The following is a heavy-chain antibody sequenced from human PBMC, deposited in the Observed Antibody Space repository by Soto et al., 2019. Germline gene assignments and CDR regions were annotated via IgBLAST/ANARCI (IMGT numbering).Heavy chain of an antibody. V-gene: IGHV3-23*01. J-gene: IGHJ4*02. CDR2: ISGSGSST. Sequence: EVQLLESGGGRIQPGGSLRLSCAASGFTFSSYAMNWVRQVPGKGLQWVSGISGSGSSTYYSDSVRGRFTISRDNSRNTIYLQMSSLRVEDTALYYCAKGDRNQPAVVDYWGQGTLVTVSS. CDR1: GFTFSSYA. CDR3: AKGDRNQPAVVDY. D-gene: IGHD2-2*01.